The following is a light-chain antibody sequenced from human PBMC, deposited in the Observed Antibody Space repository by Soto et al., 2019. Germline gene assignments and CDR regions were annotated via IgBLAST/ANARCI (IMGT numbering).Light chain of an antibody. V-gene: IGLV2-14*01. J-gene: IGLJ1*01. CDR1: SSDVGAYDY. CDR2: DVS. CDR3: SSYTISSTPLYV. Sequence: QSALTQPASVSGCPGQSIAISCTGTSSDVGAYDYVSWYQQHPGKAPKLMIYDVSNRPSGVSNRFSGSKSGNTASLTISGLQAEDEADYYCSSYTISSTPLYVFGTGTKLTVL.